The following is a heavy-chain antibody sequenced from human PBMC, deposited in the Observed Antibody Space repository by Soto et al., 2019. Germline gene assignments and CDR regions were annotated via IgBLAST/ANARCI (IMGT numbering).Heavy chain of an antibody. D-gene: IGHD3-22*01. Sequence: PSETLSLTCTVSGGSVSGDSHYWTWIRQPPGKGLEWIGYIHYTGSTNYNPSLKSRVTMSIDTSNYQFSLKMTSVTAADTAMYYCVRGANYDRSGYLLDLWGQGTLVTVSS. CDR1: GGSVSGDSHY. V-gene: IGHV4-61*01. CDR3: VRGANYDRSGYLLDL. CDR2: IHYTGST. J-gene: IGHJ4*02.